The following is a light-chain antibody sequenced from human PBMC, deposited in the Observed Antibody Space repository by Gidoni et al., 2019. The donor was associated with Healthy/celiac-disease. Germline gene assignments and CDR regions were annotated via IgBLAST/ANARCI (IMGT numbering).Light chain of an antibody. CDR3: QQSYSTSPYT. V-gene: IGKV1-39*01. CDR1: QSISSY. CDR2: AAS. J-gene: IGKJ2*01. Sequence: DIQMTPSPSSLSASVGDRVTITCRASQSISSYLNWYQQKPEKAPKLLIYAASRLQSWVPSRFSGSGSGTDFTLTISSLQPEDFATYYCQQSYSTSPYTCGQGTKLEIK.